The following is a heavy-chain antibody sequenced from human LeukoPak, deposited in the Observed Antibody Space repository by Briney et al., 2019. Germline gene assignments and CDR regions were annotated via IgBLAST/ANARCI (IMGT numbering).Heavy chain of an antibody. D-gene: IGHD6-13*01. CDR2: IYYSGST. Sequence: PSETLSLTCVVYGGSFSGYYWGWIRQPPGKGLEWIGYIYYSGSTNYNPSLKSRVTISVDTSKNQFSLKLSSVTAADTAVYYCARGLSIAAAGTFDYWGQGTLVTVSS. V-gene: IGHV4-59*01. J-gene: IGHJ4*02. CDR3: ARGLSIAAAGTFDY. CDR1: GGSFSGYY.